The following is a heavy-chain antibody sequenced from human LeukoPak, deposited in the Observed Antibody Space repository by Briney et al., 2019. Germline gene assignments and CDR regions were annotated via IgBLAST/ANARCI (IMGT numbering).Heavy chain of an antibody. CDR3: AKDLDPLDYFDS. CDR2: ISSSGAYV. V-gene: IGHV3-21*04. Sequence: GGSLRLSCAASGFTFSSYSMNWVRQAPGKGLEWVSSISSSGAYVYYADSMKGRFTISRDNAKNSLYLQMNNLRAEDTAVYYCAKDLDPLDYFDSWGQGTLVTVSS. D-gene: IGHD3-9*01. CDR1: GFTFSSYS. J-gene: IGHJ4*02.